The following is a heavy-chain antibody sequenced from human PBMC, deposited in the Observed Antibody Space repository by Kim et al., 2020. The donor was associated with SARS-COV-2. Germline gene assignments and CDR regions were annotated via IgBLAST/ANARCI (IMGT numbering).Heavy chain of an antibody. Sequence: ASVKVSCKAXGYTFTSYGISWVRQAPGQGLEWMGWISVYNGNTNYAQKFQGRVTMTTDTSTSTAYMELRSLRSDDTAVYYCARDGFDFWSGGAFDYWGQGTLVTVSS. V-gene: IGHV1-18*01. J-gene: IGHJ4*02. CDR1: GYTFTSYG. CDR2: ISVYNGNT. D-gene: IGHD3-3*01. CDR3: ARDGFDFWSGGAFDY.